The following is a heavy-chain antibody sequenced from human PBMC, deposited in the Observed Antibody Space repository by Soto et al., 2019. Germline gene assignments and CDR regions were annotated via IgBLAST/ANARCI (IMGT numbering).Heavy chain of an antibody. V-gene: IGHV2-5*02. CDR3: ARRSYYYDSSGYPENWFDP. CDR1: GFSLSTRGVG. J-gene: IGHJ5*02. D-gene: IGHD3-22*01. Sequence: GSGPNLENPTQTLTLTLTFSGFSLSTRGVGVGWIRQPPGKALEWLALIYWDDDKRYSPSLKSRLTITKDTSKNQVVLTMTNMDPVDTATYYCARRSYYYDSSGYPENWFDPWGQGTLVTVSS. CDR2: IYWDDDK.